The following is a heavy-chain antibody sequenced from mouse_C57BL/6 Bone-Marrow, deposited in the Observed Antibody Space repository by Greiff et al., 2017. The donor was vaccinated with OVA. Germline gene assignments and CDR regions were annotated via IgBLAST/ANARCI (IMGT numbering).Heavy chain of an antibody. CDR2: IDPSDSYT. CDR1: GYTFTSYW. J-gene: IGHJ2*01. D-gene: IGHD2-10*01. Sequence: QVQLQQPGAELVKPGASVKLSCKASGYTFTSYWMQWVKQRPGQGLEWIGEIDPSDSYTNYNQKFKGKATLTVDTSSSTAYMQLSSLTSEDSAVYYCAFLPVDYWGQGTTLTVSS. CDR3: AFLPVDY. V-gene: IGHV1-50*01.